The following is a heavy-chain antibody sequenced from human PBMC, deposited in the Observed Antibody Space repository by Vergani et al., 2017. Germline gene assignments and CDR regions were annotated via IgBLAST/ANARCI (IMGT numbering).Heavy chain of an antibody. D-gene: IGHD2-2*02. J-gene: IGHJ5*02. CDR3: ARGRGYCSSTSCYRGGWFDP. Sequence: QVQLVQSGAEVKKPGSSVKVSCKASGGTFSSYAITWVRQAPGQGLEWMGGIIPIFGTANYAQKFQGRVTITADESTSTAYMERSSLRSEDTAVYYCARGRGYCSSTSCYRGGWFDPWGQGTLVTVSS. V-gene: IGHV1-69*01. CDR1: GGTFSSYA. CDR2: IIPIFGTA.